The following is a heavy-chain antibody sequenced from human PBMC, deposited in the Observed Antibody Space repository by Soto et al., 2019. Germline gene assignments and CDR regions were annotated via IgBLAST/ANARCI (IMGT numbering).Heavy chain of an antibody. CDR1: GFTFSTYW. J-gene: IGHJ4*02. V-gene: IGHV3-7*03. CDR2: INPDGSVG. D-gene: IGHD3-16*01. CDR3: AGWGGNDYNS. Sequence: EVQLLGSGGGLVQPGGSLRLSCVASGFTFSTYWMNWVRQAPGMGLEWVANINPDGSVGTSVDSVKGRFTTSRDNAKNSLYLQMNSLSADDTAVYFCAGWGGNDYNSWGQGILVTVSS.